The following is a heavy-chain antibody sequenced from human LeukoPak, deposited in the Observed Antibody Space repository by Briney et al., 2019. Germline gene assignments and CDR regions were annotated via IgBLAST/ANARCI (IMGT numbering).Heavy chain of an antibody. CDR3: AKSSYYDSSGYYGEYYFDY. V-gene: IGHV3-23*01. Sequence: PGGSLRLSCAASGFTFSSYAMSWVRQAPGKGLEWVSAISGSGGSTYYADSVKGRFTISRDNSKNTLYLQMNSLRAEDTAVYYCAKSSYYDSSGYYGEYYFDYWGQGTLVTVSS. CDR2: ISGSGGST. D-gene: IGHD3-22*01. J-gene: IGHJ4*02. CDR1: GFTFSSYA.